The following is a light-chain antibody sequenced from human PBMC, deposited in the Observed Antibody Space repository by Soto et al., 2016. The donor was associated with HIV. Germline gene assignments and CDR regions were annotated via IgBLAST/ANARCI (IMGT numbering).Light chain of an antibody. CDR3: NSRDSSGNHLVV. CDR1: SLRSYY. CDR2: GKN. Sequence: SELTQDPAVSVALGQTVRITCQGDSLRSYYASWYQQKPGQAPVLVIYGKNNRPSGIPDRLSGSSSGNTASLTITGAQAEDEADYYCNSRDSSGNHLVVFGGGTKLTVL. J-gene: IGLJ2*01. V-gene: IGLV3-19*01.